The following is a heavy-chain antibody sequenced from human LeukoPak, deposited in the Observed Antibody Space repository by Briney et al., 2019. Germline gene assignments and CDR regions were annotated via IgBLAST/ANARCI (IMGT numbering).Heavy chain of an antibody. CDR3: ASRPADSTWYGVFDY. Sequence: SSETLSLTRTVSGGSINSHYWSWIRQPPGKGLEWIGYVFYPGSTNYNPSLKSRVTMSLDTSRDQFSLRLTSVTAADTAIYYCASRPADSTWYGVFDYWSQGTLVTVSS. V-gene: IGHV4-59*11. D-gene: IGHD6-13*01. CDR1: GGSINSHY. CDR2: VFYPGST. J-gene: IGHJ4*02.